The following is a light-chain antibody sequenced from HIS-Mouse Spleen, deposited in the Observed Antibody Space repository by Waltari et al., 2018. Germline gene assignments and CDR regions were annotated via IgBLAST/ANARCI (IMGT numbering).Light chain of an antibody. CDR1: SSDVGGYNY. J-gene: IGLJ3*02. V-gene: IGLV2-14*03. CDR2: DVS. CDR3: SSYTSSSTLRV. Sequence: QSALTQPASVSGSPGQSITISCTGTSSDVGGYNYVSWYQQHPGKAPKLMSYDVSNRPSGVSNRFSGSKSGNTASLTISGLQAEDEADYYCSSYTSSSTLRVFGGGTKLTVL.